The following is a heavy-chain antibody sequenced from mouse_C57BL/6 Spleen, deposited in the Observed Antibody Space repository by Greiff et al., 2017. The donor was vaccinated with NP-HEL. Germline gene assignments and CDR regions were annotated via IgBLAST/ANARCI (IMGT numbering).Heavy chain of an antibody. CDR2: INPYNGGT. Sequence: EVQLQQSGPVLVKPGASVKMSCKASGYTFTDYYMNWVKQSHGKSLEWIGVINPYNGGTSYNQKFKGKATLTVDKSSSTAYMELNSLTSEDSAVYYCARGVGRGDFDDWGQGTTLTVSS. CDR1: GYTFTDYY. D-gene: IGHD4-1*01. V-gene: IGHV1-19*01. J-gene: IGHJ2*01. CDR3: ARGVGRGDFDD.